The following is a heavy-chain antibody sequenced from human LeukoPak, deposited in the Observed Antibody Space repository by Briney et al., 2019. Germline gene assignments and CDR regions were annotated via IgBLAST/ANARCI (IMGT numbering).Heavy chain of an antibody. CDR2: IYYSGST. V-gene: IGHV4-39*07. Sequence: SETLSLTCTVSGGSISSSSYYWGWIRQPPGKGLEWIGSIYYSGSTYYNPSLKSRVTISVDTSKNQFSLKLSSVTAADTAVYYCARAPRFGELGDAFDIWGQGTMVTVSS. CDR1: GGSISSSSYY. D-gene: IGHD3-10*01. CDR3: ARAPRFGELGDAFDI. J-gene: IGHJ3*02.